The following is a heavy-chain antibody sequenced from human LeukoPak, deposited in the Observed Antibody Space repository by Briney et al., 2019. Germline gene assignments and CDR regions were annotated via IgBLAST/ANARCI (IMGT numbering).Heavy chain of an antibody. Sequence: PSETLSLTCTVSGGSISSSDYYWGWIRQPPGKGLEWIGSIYYSGSLYYNPSLKSRVTISVDTSKNQFSLKLSSVTAADTAVYYCARVDLRFGPRFDYWGQGTLVTVSS. D-gene: IGHD3-10*01. V-gene: IGHV4-39*07. CDR3: ARVDLRFGPRFDY. J-gene: IGHJ4*02. CDR2: IYYSGSL. CDR1: GGSISSSDYY.